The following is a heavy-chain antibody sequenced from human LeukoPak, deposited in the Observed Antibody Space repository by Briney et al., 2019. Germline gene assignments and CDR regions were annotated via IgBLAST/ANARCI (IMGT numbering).Heavy chain of an antibody. CDR3: ATDGGHSSGWPRPTM. D-gene: IGHD6-19*01. J-gene: IGHJ4*02. V-gene: IGHV1-18*01. CDR2: ISAYNGNT. CDR1: GYTFTSYG. Sequence: ASVKVSCKASGYTFTSYGISWVRQAPGQGLEWMGWISAYNGNTIYAQKFQGGVTMTEDTSTDTAYMELSSLRSEDTAVYYCATDGGHSSGWPRPTMWGQGTLVTVSS.